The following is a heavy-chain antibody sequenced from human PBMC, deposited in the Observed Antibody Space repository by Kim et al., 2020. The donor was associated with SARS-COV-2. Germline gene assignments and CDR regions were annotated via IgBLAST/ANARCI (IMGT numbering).Heavy chain of an antibody. D-gene: IGHD6-13*01. CDR1: GGSISSGGYY. J-gene: IGHJ6*02. CDR2: IYYSGST. V-gene: IGHV4-31*03. CDR3: ARDKGITAGYSGNYYYGMDV. Sequence: SETLSLTCTVSGGSISSGGYYWSWIRQHPGKGLEWIGYIYYSGSTYYNPSLKSRVTISVDTSKNQFSLKLSSVTAADTAVYYCARDKGITAGYSGNYYYGMDVWGQGTTVTVSS.